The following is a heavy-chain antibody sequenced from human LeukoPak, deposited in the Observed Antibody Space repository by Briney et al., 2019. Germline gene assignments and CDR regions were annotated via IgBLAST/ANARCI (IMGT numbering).Heavy chain of an antibody. J-gene: IGHJ4*02. CDR2: IYYSGST. D-gene: IGHD3-22*01. Sequence: SETLSLTCAVYGGSFSGYYWSWIRQPPGKGLEWIGYIYYSGSTYYSPSLKSRVTISVDTSKNQFSLKLSSVTAADTAVYYCARSPYYYDSSGYFFGYWGQGTLVTVSS. CDR3: ARSPYYYDSSGYFFGY. CDR1: GGSFSGYY. V-gene: IGHV4-30-4*08.